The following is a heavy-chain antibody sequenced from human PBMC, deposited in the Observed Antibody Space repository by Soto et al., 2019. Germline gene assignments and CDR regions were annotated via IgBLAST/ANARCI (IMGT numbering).Heavy chain of an antibody. CDR1: GGAFRSYT. Sequence: SVKVSCKASGGAFRSYTISWVRQAPGQGLEWMGRIIPILGIANYAQKFQGRVTITADKSTSTAYMELSSLRSEDTAVYYCARDNPPPEGAGGWLVDAFDIWGQGTMVTVSS. D-gene: IGHD6-19*01. CDR2: IIPILGIA. J-gene: IGHJ3*02. V-gene: IGHV1-69*04. CDR3: ARDNPPPEGAGGWLVDAFDI.